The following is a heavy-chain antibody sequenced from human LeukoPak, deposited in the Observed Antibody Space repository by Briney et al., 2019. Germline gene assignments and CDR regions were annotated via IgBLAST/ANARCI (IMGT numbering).Heavy chain of an antibody. CDR3: AQGGGYFDF. Sequence: SGPALVKPTQTLTLTCTFSGFSLSTSGMRVSWIRQPPGKALEWLARIDRDDDKFYSTSLKTRLTISKDTSKNQVVLTMTNMDPVDTATYYCAQGGGYFDFWGQGTLVTVSS. D-gene: IGHD2-15*01. J-gene: IGHJ4*02. V-gene: IGHV2-70*04. CDR1: GFSLSTSGMR. CDR2: IDRDDDK.